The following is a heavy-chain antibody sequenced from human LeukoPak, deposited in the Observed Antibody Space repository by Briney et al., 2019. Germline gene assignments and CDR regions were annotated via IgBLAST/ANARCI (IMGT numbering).Heavy chain of an antibody. D-gene: IGHD2-21*01. Sequence: TGGSLRLSCAASGFTFSSYSMSWVRQAPGKGLEWVSYISSGSSTSFYADSVKGRFTISRDNAKNSLFLQMNSLGAEDTAMYYCARDLLIAGSRVDAFDIWGQGTMVTVSS. CDR1: GFTFSSYS. CDR2: ISSGSSTS. J-gene: IGHJ3*02. V-gene: IGHV3-48*01. CDR3: ARDLLIAGSRVDAFDI.